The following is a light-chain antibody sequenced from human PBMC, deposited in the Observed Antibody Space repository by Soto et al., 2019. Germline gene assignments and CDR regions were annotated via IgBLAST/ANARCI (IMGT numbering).Light chain of an antibody. J-gene: IGKJ1*01. CDR1: QSVSSSW. Sequence: EIVLTQSPATLSLSPGDRATLSCRASQSVSSSWLAWYQQKPGQAPRLLIYGASSRATGIPDRVSGSGSGTDFTLTISRLEPEDFAVYYCQQYGSSPWTFGQGTKVDIK. V-gene: IGKV3-20*01. CDR3: QQYGSSPWT. CDR2: GAS.